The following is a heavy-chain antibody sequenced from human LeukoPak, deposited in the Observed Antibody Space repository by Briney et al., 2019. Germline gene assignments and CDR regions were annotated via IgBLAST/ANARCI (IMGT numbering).Heavy chain of an antibody. V-gene: IGHV4-39*01. CDR2: IYYSGST. D-gene: IGHD3-10*01. Sequence: SETLSLTCTVSGGSISSSSYYCGWIRQPPGKGLEWIGSIYYSGSTYYNPSLKSRVTISVDTSKNQFSLKLSSVTAADTAVYYCARQSQLWFGELAYFDYWGQGTLVTVSS. J-gene: IGHJ4*02. CDR1: GGSISSSSYY. CDR3: ARQSQLWFGELAYFDY.